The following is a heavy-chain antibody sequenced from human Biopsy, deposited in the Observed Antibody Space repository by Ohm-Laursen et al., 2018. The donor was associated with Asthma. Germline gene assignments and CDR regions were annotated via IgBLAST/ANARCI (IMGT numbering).Heavy chain of an antibody. CDR2: VSWNSGSI. J-gene: IGHJ4*02. V-gene: IGHV3-9*01. CDR3: VKDIRLQLWGFDS. D-gene: IGHD6-13*01. CDR1: GFAVSRDH. Sequence: SLRLSCAASGFAVSRDHMFWVRQAPGKGLEWVSDVSWNSGSIDYADSVKGRFTISRDNAKNSLYLQMNSLRGADTALYYCVKDIRLQLWGFDSWGQGTLVTVSS.